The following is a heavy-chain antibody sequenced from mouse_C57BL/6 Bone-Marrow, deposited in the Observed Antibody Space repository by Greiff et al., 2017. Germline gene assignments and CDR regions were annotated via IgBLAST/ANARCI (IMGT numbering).Heavy chain of an antibody. D-gene: IGHD1-1*01. J-gene: IGHJ2*01. CDR3: AREGIYYGSSSFDY. V-gene: IGHV1-69*01. CDR1: GYTFTSYW. Sequence: QVQLQQPGAELVMPGASVKLSYKASGYTFTSYWMHWVKQRPGQGLEWIGEIDPSDSYTNYNQKFKGKSTLTVDKSSSTAYMQLSSLTSEDSAVYYCAREGIYYGSSSFDYWGQGTTLTVSS. CDR2: IDPSDSYT.